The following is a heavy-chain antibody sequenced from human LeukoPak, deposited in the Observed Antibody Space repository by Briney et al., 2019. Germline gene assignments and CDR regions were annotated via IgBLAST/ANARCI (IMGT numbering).Heavy chain of an antibody. CDR2: ISSSGSTI. V-gene: IGHV3-48*03. J-gene: IGHJ4*02. D-gene: IGHD2-15*01. Sequence: PGGSLRLSCAASGFTFSSYEMIWVRQAPGKGLEWVSYISSSGSTIYYADSVKGRFTISRDNAKNSLYLQMNSLRAEDTAVYYCARDSFFSLDYWGQGTLVTVSS. CDR1: GFTFSSYE. CDR3: ARDSFFSLDY.